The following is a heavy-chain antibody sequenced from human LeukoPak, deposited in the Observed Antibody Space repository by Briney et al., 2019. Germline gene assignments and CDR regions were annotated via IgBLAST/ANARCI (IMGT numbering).Heavy chain of an antibody. CDR2: MKQDGSVK. Sequence: KSGGSLRLSCAASGFNFNNYWLSWVRQAPGKGLEWVANMKQDGSVKYYMESVKGRFTISRDNAKNALYLQMNSLRAEDTAVYYCARIGYSSSCFDYWGQGTLVTVSS. CDR3: ARIGYSSSCFDY. J-gene: IGHJ4*02. CDR1: GFNFNNYW. D-gene: IGHD6-13*01. V-gene: IGHV3-7*05.